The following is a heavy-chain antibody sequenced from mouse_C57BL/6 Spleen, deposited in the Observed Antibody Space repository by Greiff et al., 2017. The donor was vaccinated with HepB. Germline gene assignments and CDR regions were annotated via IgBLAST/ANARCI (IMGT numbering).Heavy chain of an antibody. CDR3: ARSMRLRYFDY. Sequence: VKLQESGAELARPGASVKLSCKASGYTFTSYGISWVKQRTGQGLEWIGEIYPRSGNTYYNEKFKGKATLTADKSSSTAYMELRSLTSEDSAVYFCARSMRLRYFDYWGQGTTLTVSS. CDR2: IYPRSGNT. V-gene: IGHV1-81*01. D-gene: IGHD2-4*01. J-gene: IGHJ2*01. CDR1: GYTFTSYG.